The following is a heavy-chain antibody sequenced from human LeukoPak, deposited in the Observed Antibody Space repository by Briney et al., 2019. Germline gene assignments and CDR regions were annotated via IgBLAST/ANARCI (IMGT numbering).Heavy chain of an antibody. CDR1: GFTFFSYA. J-gene: IGHJ4*02. Sequence: PGGSLRLSCEASGFTFFSYAISWVRQAPGKGLQWVSGIGSDSATFYTDSVKGRFTISRDNSKNTVYLHIDSLGAEDTAVYYCAKCMSSTGVCLNFDYWGQGILVAVST. V-gene: IGHV3-23*01. D-gene: IGHD2-21*02. CDR2: IGSDSAT. CDR3: AKCMSSTGVCLNFDY.